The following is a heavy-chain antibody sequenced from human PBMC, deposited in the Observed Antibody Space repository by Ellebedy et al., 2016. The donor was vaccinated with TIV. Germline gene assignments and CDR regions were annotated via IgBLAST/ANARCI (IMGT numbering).Heavy chain of an antibody. CDR3: ARDFDTAPMKTIFDY. Sequence: GESLKISCAASGFTFGNHAINWVRQAPGKGLEWVSTIDNIGVDTYYGDSVKGRFTVSRDNAKNSLYLQMNNLRAEDTAVYYCARDFDTAPMKTIFDYWGHGTLVTVSS. D-gene: IGHD5-18*01. J-gene: IGHJ4*01. CDR2: IDNIGVDT. V-gene: IGHV3-21*01. CDR1: GFTFGNHA.